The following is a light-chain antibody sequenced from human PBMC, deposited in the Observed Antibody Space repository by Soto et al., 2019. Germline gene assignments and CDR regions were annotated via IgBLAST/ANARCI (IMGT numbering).Light chain of an antibody. Sequence: QSALTQPASVSGSPGQSITISCTGTSSDVGAYDYVSWYQQHPDKAPKLMIYEVSNRPSGASNRFSGSKSVNTATLTISGLQTEDEADYYCSSYTSSSTRVFGNGTKVTVL. V-gene: IGLV2-14*03. CDR1: SSDVGAYDY. CDR3: SSYTSSSTRV. J-gene: IGLJ1*01. CDR2: EVS.